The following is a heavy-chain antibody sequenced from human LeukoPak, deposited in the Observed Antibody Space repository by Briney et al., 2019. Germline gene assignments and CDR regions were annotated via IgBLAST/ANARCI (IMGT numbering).Heavy chain of an antibody. Sequence: ASVKVSCKASGYTFTSYGISWVRQAPGQGLEWMGWISAYNGNTNYAQKLQGRVTMTTDTSTSTAYMELRSLRSDDTAVYYCARRPYYDILTGYDYWGQRTLVTVSS. CDR3: ARRPYYDILTGYDY. CDR2: ISAYNGNT. D-gene: IGHD3-9*01. J-gene: IGHJ4*02. CDR1: GYTFTSYG. V-gene: IGHV1-18*04.